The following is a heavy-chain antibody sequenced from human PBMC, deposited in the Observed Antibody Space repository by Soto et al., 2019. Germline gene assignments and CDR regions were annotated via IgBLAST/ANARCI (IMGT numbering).Heavy chain of an antibody. CDR3: ARQEYHYDTYSFGY. CDR1: GYTFTSYW. Sequence: GESLKISCKASGYTFTSYWIGWVRQMPGKGLEWMGIIYPSNSETRFGPSFQGQVTLSADKSIFTAYLQWSSLKASDTAIYYCARQEYHYDTYSFGYWGQGPLVTVYS. CDR2: IYPSNSET. D-gene: IGHD3-22*01. V-gene: IGHV5-51*01. J-gene: IGHJ4*02.